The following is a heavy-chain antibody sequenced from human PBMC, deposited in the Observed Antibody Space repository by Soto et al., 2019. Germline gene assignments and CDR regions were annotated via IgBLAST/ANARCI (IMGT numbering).Heavy chain of an antibody. J-gene: IGHJ5*01. CDR3: AKDAVPYNGKWDWFDS. CDR1: RFTFSDFS. D-gene: IGHD1-20*01. Sequence: DVQLLESGGGLVQPGGSLTLSCAASRFTFSDFSMSWVRQVPGKGLEWVSSTGGGGSDTYYADSVKGRFTISRDNSKNTLYLQMDGVRDEDTAIYYCAKDAVPYNGKWDWFDSWGQGTLVIVSS. CDR2: TGGGGSDT. V-gene: IGHV3-23*01.